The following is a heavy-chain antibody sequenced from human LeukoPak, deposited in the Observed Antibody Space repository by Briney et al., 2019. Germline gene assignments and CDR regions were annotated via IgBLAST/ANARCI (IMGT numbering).Heavy chain of an antibody. J-gene: IGHJ6*03. CDR2: INWNGGST. V-gene: IGHV3-20*04. CDR3: AKLKGHDSSGYYMDV. D-gene: IGHD3-22*01. Sequence: GGSLRLSCAASGFTFDDYGMSWVRQAPGKGLEWVSGINWNGGSTGYADSVKGRFTISRDISKKSLYLQMNSLRVEDTALYYCAKLKGHDSSGYYMDVWGKGTTVTVSS. CDR1: GFTFDDYG.